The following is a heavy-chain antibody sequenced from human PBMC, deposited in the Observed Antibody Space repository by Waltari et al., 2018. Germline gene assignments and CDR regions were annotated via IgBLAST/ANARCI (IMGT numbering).Heavy chain of an antibody. CDR3: AGGRYWSSYLEGIFDS. J-gene: IGHJ4*02. V-gene: IGHV4-39*07. CDR1: GASCSSDNDS. CDR2: VYFTGT. D-gene: IGHD2-2*01. Sequence: QMQLQESGPDLLKPSEPLSLTDRFPGASCSSDNDSWGWIRQPPGKGREWIARVYFTGTSYNPSPNSRLTTSSATPKNHLSLKLTTVVAAAAAVYYCAGGRYWSSYLEGIFDSWGQGTLVTVSS.